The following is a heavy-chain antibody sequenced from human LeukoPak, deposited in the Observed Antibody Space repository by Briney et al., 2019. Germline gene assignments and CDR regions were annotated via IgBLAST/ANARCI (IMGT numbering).Heavy chain of an antibody. J-gene: IGHJ4*02. CDR2: ISTYNDNT. V-gene: IGHV1-18*01. D-gene: IGHD5-18*01. CDR3: ARGEYTYASYYFDY. Sequence: ASVKVSCKASGYTFTSYGISWVRQAPGQGLEWMGWISTYNDNTHYAKNLQGRVTMTTDTSTSTAYMELRSLRSDDTAVYYCARGEYTYASYYFDYWGQGTLVTVSS. CDR1: GYTFTSYG.